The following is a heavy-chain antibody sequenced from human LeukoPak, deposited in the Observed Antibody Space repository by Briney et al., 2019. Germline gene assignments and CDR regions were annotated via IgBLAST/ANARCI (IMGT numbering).Heavy chain of an antibody. V-gene: IGHV1-69*13. Sequence: SVKVSCKASGGTFSSYAISWVRQAPGQGLEWMGGIIPIFGTANYAQKFQGRVTITADESTSTAYMELSSLRSEDTAVYYCARGPALHKNWVGGRWFDPWGQGTLVTVSS. J-gene: IGHJ5*02. D-gene: IGHD3-16*01. CDR3: ARGPALHKNWVGGRWFDP. CDR1: GGTFSSYA. CDR2: IIPIFGTA.